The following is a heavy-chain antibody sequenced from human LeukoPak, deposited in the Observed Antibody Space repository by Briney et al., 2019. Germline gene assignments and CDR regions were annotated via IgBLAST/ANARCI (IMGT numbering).Heavy chain of an antibody. Sequence: PSETLSLTCTVSGGSISSYYWSWIRQPPGKGLEWIGYIYYSGSTNYNPSLKSRVTISVDTSKNQFSLKLSSVTAADTAMYYCARGSRYSYGALTGWFDPWGQGTLVTVSS. CDR1: GGSISSYY. CDR3: ARGSRYSYGALTGWFDP. J-gene: IGHJ5*02. CDR2: IYYSGST. D-gene: IGHD5-18*01. V-gene: IGHV4-59*01.